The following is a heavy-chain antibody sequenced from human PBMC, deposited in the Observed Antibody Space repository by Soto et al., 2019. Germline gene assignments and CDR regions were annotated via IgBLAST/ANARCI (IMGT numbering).Heavy chain of an antibody. CDR3: AGTRPNLPTD. CDR1: GFTFSDYY. J-gene: IGHJ3*01. D-gene: IGHD1-1*01. Sequence: VQLVESGGGLVKPGGSLRLSCAASGFTFSDYYMSWIRQAPGKGLEWVSYISSSGTTIHYADSVKGRFTISRDNAKNYLYRKRNSLRAEDPAVYYCAGTRPNLPTDWGQGTMVTVSS. V-gene: IGHV3-11*01. CDR2: ISSSGTTI.